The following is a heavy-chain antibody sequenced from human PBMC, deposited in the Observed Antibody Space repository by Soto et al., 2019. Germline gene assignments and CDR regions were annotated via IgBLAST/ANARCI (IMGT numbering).Heavy chain of an antibody. Sequence: ASVKVSCKASGYTFTSYGISWVRQAPGQGLEWMGRISAYNGNTNYAQKLQGRVTMTTDTSTSTAYMELRSLRSDDTAVYYCARDRPILITMIVVSGDRDYWGQGTLVTVSS. V-gene: IGHV1-18*01. D-gene: IGHD3-22*01. J-gene: IGHJ4*02. CDR1: GYTFTSYG. CDR3: ARDRPILITMIVVSGDRDY. CDR2: ISAYNGNT.